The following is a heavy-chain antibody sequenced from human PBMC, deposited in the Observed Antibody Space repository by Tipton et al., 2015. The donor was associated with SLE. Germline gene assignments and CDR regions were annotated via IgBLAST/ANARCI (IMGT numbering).Heavy chain of an antibody. D-gene: IGHD4-17*01. Sequence: TLSLTCTVSGGSISSHYWSWIRQPPGKGLEWIGYIYYSGSTNYNPSLKSRVTISVDTSKNQFCLKLSSVTAADTAVYYCAGGDNGVMEHCFDYWGQGTLVTVSS. CDR3: AGGDNGVMEHCFDY. CDR1: GGSISSHY. CDR2: IYYSGST. V-gene: IGHV4-59*11. J-gene: IGHJ4*02.